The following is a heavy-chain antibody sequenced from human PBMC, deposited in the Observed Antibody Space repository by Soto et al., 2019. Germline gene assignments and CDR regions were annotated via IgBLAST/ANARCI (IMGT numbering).Heavy chain of an antibody. D-gene: IGHD6-13*01. CDR1: GFTFSSYG. J-gene: IGHJ4*02. V-gene: IGHV3-30*18. CDR3: AKDSELGY. Sequence: GGSLRLSCAASGFTFSSYGMHWVRQAPGKGLEWVAVISYDGSNKYYADSVKGRFTISRDNSKNTLYLQMNSLRAEDTAGYYCAKDSELGYWGQGTLVTVSS. CDR2: ISYDGSNK.